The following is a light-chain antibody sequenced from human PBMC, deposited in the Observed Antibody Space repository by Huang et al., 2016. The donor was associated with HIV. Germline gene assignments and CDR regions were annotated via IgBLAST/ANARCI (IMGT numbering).Light chain of an antibody. CDR2: QAS. CDR1: QSITDS. J-gene: IGKJ4*01. CDR3: QQYDTYSPLT. V-gene: IGKV1-5*03. Sequence: DIQMTQSPSTLSASVGDRVTITCRASQSITDSLAWYQQKPGAVPKVLIYQASTLQSGVPSRCSGSGFGTEFTLTISGLQPDDFATYYCQQYDTYSPLTFGGGTKVENK.